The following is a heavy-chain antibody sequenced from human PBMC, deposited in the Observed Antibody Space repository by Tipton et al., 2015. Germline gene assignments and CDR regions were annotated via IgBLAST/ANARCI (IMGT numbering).Heavy chain of an antibody. V-gene: IGHV3-66*02. CDR3: AKDRGGNLVGAFDY. Sequence: SLRLSCAASGFTVSRNYMSWVRQAPGKGLEWVSVLFRDGSTYYADSVRGRFTISRDSSKNTLYLQMNSLRDEDTATYYCAKDRGGNLVGAFDYWGQGTLVTASS. CDR2: LFRDGST. D-gene: IGHD4/OR15-4a*01. J-gene: IGHJ4*02. CDR1: GFTVSRNY.